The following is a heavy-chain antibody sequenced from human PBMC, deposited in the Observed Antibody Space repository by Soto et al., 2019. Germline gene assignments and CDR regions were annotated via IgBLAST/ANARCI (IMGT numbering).Heavy chain of an antibody. CDR3: ARDWRGIAAAGTYYYYGMDV. CDR2: IWYDGSNK. Sequence: PGGSLRLSCAASGFTFSSYGMHWVRQAPGKGLEWVAVIWYDGSNKYYADSVKGRFTISRDNSKNTLYLQMNSLRAEDTAVYYCARDWRGIAAAGTYYYYGMDVWGQGTTVTVSS. D-gene: IGHD6-13*01. CDR1: GFTFSSYG. V-gene: IGHV3-33*01. J-gene: IGHJ6*02.